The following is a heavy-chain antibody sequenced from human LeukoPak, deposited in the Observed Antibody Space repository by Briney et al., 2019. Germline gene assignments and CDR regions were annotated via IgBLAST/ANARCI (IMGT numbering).Heavy chain of an antibody. V-gene: IGHV3-11*04. CDR3: ARRDWVSGAVRAFDI. Sequence: GGSLRLSCVGSGFMFSDYYMSWIRQAPGKGLEWVAYISNDSVDKYYVDSVRGRFTISRDNAKKSMYLQMSGLRVEDTAVYYCARRDWVSGAVRAFDIWGQGTMVTVSS. CDR1: GFMFSDYY. D-gene: IGHD3-3*01. J-gene: IGHJ3*02. CDR2: ISNDSVDK.